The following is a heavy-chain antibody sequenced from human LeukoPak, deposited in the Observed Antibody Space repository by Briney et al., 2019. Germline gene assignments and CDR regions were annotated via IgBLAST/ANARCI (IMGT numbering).Heavy chain of an antibody. V-gene: IGHV3-11*05. CDR3: VRDPNCTNGICSYHHPRGDY. CDR1: GFSFGDYF. Sequence: GGSLRLSCAASGFSFGDYFMTWIRQAPGKGLEWISYIGTTSGYTNYADSVKGRFTIFRDNTKNSLFLQMNNLRAEDTAVYYCVRDPNCTNGICSYHHPRGDYWGQGTLVTVSS. CDR2: IGTTSGYT. J-gene: IGHJ4*02. D-gene: IGHD2-8*01.